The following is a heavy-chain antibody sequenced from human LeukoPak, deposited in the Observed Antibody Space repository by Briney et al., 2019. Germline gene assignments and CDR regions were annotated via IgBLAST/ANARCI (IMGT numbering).Heavy chain of an antibody. CDR3: AKTKYCGGDCYSWYFDY. CDR1: GFTFSSYG. V-gene: IGHV3-23*01. CDR2: ISGSGSNT. J-gene: IGHJ4*02. Sequence: GGSLRLSCAASGFTFSSYGMHWVRQAPGKGLEWVSAISGSGSNTHYADSVKGRFTISRDNSKNTLYLQMNSLRAEDTAVYYCAKTKYCGGDCYSWYFDYWGQETLVTVSS. D-gene: IGHD2-21*02.